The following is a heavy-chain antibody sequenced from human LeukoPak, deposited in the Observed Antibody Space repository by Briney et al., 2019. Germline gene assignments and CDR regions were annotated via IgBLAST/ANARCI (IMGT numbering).Heavy chain of an antibody. D-gene: IGHD2-2*01. Sequence: QTLSLTCAISGDSVSSNSVTWNWIRQSPSRGLESLGRTYYRSTWYNDYAVSVRGRITVNPDTSKNQFSLHLNSVTPEDTAVYYCARRLTQYDCFDPWGQGILVTVSS. CDR2: TYYRSTWYN. V-gene: IGHV6-1*01. J-gene: IGHJ5*02. CDR1: GDSVSSNSVT. CDR3: ARRLTQYDCFDP.